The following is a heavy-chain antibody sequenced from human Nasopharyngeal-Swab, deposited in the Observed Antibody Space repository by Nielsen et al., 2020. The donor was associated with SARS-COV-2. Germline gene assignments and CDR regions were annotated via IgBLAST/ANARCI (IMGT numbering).Heavy chain of an antibody. CDR1: GYTFTSYA. CDR2: INAGNGYT. J-gene: IGHJ6*02. D-gene: IGHD6-13*01. Sequence: ASVKVSCKASGYTFTSYAIHWVRQAPGQRLEWMGWINAGNGYTKYSQKFQGRVTITRDTSASTAYMELSSLRSEDTAVYFCARWEQQLVFYYGMDVWGQGTTVTVSS. CDR3: ARWEQQLVFYYGMDV. V-gene: IGHV1-3*01.